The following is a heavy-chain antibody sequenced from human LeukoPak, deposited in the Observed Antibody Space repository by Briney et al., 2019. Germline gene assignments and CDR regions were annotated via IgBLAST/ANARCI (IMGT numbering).Heavy chain of an antibody. CDR3: ARDLNPTYYDFWSGYPSMIDY. D-gene: IGHD3-3*01. Sequence: GGSLRLSCAASRFTFSSYAMSWVRQAPGKGLEWVSAISGSGGSTYYADSVKGRFTISRDNAKNSLYLQMNSLRAEDTAVYYCARDLNPTYYDFWSGYPSMIDYWGQGTLVTVSS. CDR2: ISGSGGST. CDR1: RFTFSSYA. J-gene: IGHJ4*02. V-gene: IGHV3-23*01.